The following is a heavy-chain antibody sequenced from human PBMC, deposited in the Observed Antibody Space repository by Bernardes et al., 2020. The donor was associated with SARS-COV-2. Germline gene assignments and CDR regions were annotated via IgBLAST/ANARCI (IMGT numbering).Heavy chain of an antibody. V-gene: IGHV4-59*08. CDR3: ARHKGARITMVRGVIRAEGDWFDP. J-gene: IGHJ5*02. CDR2: IYYSGST. CDR1: GGSISSYY. Sequence: ETLSLTCTVSGGSISSYYWSWIRQPPGKGLEWIGYIYYSGSTNYNPSLKSRVTISVDTSKNQFSLKLSSVTAADTAVYYCARHKGARITMVRGVIRAEGDWFDPWGQGTLVTVSS. D-gene: IGHD3-10*01.